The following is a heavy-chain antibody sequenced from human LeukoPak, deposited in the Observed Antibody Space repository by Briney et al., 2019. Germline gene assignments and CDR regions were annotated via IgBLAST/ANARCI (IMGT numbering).Heavy chain of an antibody. V-gene: IGHV4-4*02. CDR3: ARDPGQDFGSGSFFDY. D-gene: IGHD3-10*01. J-gene: IGHJ4*02. CDR2: IYHSGTT. CDR1: GDSISSKW. Sequence: PSETLSLTCAVSGDSISSKWWSWVRQPPGKGLEWIGEIYHSGTTNYNPSLKSRVTISVDKSKNQFSLNLSSVTAADTAVYYCARDPGQDFGSGSFFDYWGQGTLVTVSS.